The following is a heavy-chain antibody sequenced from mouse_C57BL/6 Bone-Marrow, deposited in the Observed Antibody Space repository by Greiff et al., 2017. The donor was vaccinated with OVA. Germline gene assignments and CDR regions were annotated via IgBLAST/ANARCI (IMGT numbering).Heavy chain of an antibody. J-gene: IGHJ1*03. V-gene: IGHV1-64*01. Sequence: QVQLQQPGAELVKPGASVKLSCKASGYTFTSYWMHWVKQRPGQGLEWIGMIHPNSGSTNYNEKFKSKATLTVDKSSSTAYMQLSSLTSEDSAVYYCARYPYHLWYFDVWGTGTTVTVSS. CDR3: ARYPYHLWYFDV. CDR2: IHPNSGST. CDR1: GYTFTSYW. D-gene: IGHD6-5*01.